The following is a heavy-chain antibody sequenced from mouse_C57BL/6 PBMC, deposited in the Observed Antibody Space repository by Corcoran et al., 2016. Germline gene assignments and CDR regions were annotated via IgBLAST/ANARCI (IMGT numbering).Heavy chain of an antibody. CDR3: ARRRGVYAMDY. V-gene: IGHV1-26*01. CDR2: INPNNGGT. J-gene: IGHJ4*01. Sequence: EVQLQQSGPELVKPGASVKISCKASGYTFTDYYMNWVKQSHGKSLEWIGDINPNNGGTSYNQKFKGKDTLTVDKSSSTAYMELRSLTSEDSAVYYCARRRGVYAMDYWGQGTSVTVSS. CDR1: GYTFTDYY.